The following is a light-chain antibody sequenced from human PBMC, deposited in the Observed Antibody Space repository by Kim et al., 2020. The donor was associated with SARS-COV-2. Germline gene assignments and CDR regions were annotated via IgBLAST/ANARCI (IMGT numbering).Light chain of an antibody. CDR3: SSYTSGSTLV. CDR2: EVS. Sequence: QSALTQPPYVSGSPGQSVTISCTGTSSDVGSYNRVSWYQQPPGTAPKLMIYEVSNRPSGVPDRFSGSKSGNPASLTISGLQAEDEADYYCSSYTSGSTLVFGGGTQLTVL. V-gene: IGLV2-18*02. J-gene: IGLJ2*01. CDR1: SSDVGSYNR.